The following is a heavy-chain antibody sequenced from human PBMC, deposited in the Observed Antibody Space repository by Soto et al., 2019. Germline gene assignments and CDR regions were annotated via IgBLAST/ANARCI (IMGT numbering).Heavy chain of an antibody. J-gene: IGHJ4*02. CDR1: GGSISSGGYY. D-gene: IGHD6-6*01. Sequence: QVQLQESGPGLVKPSQTLSLTCTVSGGSISSGGYYWSWIRQHPGKGLEWIGYIYYSGSTYYNPSLKSGXXIXVXKSKNQFSLKLSSVTAADTAVYYCARDRQLGSHFDYWGQGTLVTVSS. CDR3: ARDRQLGSHFDY. V-gene: IGHV4-31*03. CDR2: IYYSGST.